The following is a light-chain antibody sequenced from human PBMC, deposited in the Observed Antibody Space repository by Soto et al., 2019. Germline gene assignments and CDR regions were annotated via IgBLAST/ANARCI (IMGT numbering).Light chain of an antibody. J-gene: IGLJ3*02. Sequence: QSVLTQPPSVSAAPGQKVTISCSGSSSNIGNNYVSWYQQLPGTAPKLLIYETNKRPSGIPDRFSGSKSGTSATLGITGLQTRDEADYYCATWDNTLSGGVFGGGTKLTVL. CDR1: SSNIGNNY. CDR3: ATWDNTLSGGV. V-gene: IGLV1-51*02. CDR2: ETN.